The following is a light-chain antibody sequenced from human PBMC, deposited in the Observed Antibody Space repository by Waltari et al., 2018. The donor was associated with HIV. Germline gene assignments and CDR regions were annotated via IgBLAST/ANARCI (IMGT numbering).Light chain of an antibody. Sequence: EIVMTQSPATLSVSPGERATLSCRASQSIGSNFAWYQQKPCQAPSLRIYETSARATGVPDRFSGSGSGTDSALTISSLQSEDFAVYYCKQYSNWPLTFGGGTKVEIK. J-gene: IGKJ4*01. V-gene: IGKV3-15*01. CDR2: ETS. CDR1: QSIGSN. CDR3: KQYSNWPLT.